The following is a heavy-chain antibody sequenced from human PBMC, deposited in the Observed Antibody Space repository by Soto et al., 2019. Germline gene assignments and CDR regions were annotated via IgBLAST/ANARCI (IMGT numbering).Heavy chain of an antibody. Sequence: SVKVSCKASGFTFTSSAMQWVLQARGQRLEWIGWIVVGSGNTNYAQKFQERVTITRDMSTSTAYMELSSLRSEDTAVYYCAAGGPYCSGGSCYHENDYWGQGTLVTVSS. V-gene: IGHV1-58*02. CDR2: IVVGSGNT. D-gene: IGHD2-15*01. J-gene: IGHJ4*02. CDR1: GFTFTSSA. CDR3: AAGGPYCSGGSCYHENDY.